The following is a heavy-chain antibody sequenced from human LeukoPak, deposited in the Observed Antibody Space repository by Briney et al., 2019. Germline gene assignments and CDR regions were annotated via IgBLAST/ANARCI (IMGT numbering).Heavy chain of an antibody. CDR1: GFIFSSYG. Sequence: QPGGSLRLSCEASGFIFSSYGMHWVRQAPGKGLEWVSYISSSSSTIYYADSVKGRFTISRDNAKNSLYLQMNSLRAEDTAVYYCARDPSAWNYLEPFDYWGQGTLVTVSS. CDR3: ARDPSAWNYLEPFDY. J-gene: IGHJ4*02. V-gene: IGHV3-48*04. CDR2: ISSSSSTI. D-gene: IGHD1-7*01.